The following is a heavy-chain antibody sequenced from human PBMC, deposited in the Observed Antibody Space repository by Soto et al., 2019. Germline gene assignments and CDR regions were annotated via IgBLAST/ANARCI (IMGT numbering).Heavy chain of an antibody. CDR2: ILHDGNNK. Sequence: QVQLVESGGGVVQPGRSLRLSCAASGFTFSNYIMHWVRQAPGKGLEWVAIILHDGNNKYYADSVKGRFNISRDNSKNTLYLQMNSLRTEDTAIYYCARDEEGGSYCDLGYWGQGTLVTVSS. CDR3: ARDEEGGSYCDLGY. D-gene: IGHD3-10*01. J-gene: IGHJ4*02. V-gene: IGHV3-30-3*01. CDR1: GFTFSNYI.